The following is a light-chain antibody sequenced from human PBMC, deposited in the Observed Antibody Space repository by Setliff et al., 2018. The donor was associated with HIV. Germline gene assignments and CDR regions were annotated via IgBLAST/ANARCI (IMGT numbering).Light chain of an antibody. Sequence: QSALTQPPSVSGAPGQRITISCTGSSSTIGAGYPVFWYQQVPGTAPKLLIYGDTNRPSGVPDRFSGSKSGTSASLAITGLQAEDEADYYCQSYDSSLGGNYVFGTGTKVTV. J-gene: IGLJ1*01. CDR3: QSYDSSLGGNYV. V-gene: IGLV1-40*01. CDR1: SSTIGAGYP. CDR2: GDT.